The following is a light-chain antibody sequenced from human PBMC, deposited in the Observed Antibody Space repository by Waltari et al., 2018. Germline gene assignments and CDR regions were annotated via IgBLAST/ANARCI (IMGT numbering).Light chain of an antibody. Sequence: ETVLTQSPGPLSLSQGERASLSCRASQSCSSSYLALYQHEPGQAPRVLIHGASNRATGIPDRFSGSGSGTDFTLTISRLEPEDFAVYYCQQYGSSPWTFGQGTKVEIK. J-gene: IGKJ1*01. V-gene: IGKV3-20*01. CDR3: QQYGSSPWT. CDR1: QSCSSSY. CDR2: GAS.